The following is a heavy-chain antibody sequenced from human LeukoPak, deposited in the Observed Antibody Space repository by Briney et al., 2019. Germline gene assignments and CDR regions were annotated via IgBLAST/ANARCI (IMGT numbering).Heavy chain of an antibody. CDR2: ALYRSQWYN. Sequence: SQTLSLTCAISGDRVSSNTAAWNWIRQSPSRGLEWLGRALYRSQWYNDYAESVRGRITVNPDTSKNQVSLQLNPVTPEDTAVYYCARGGSFAFDYWGQGTLLTVSS. V-gene: IGHV6-1*01. J-gene: IGHJ4*02. CDR1: GDRVSSNTAA. CDR3: ARGGSFAFDY. D-gene: IGHD6-13*01.